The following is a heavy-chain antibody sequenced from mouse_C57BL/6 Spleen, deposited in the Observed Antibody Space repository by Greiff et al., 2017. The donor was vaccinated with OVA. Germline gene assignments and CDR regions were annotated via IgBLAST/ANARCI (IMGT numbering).Heavy chain of an antibody. CDR2: INPNNGGT. CDR1: GYTFTDYY. Sequence: EVQLQQSGPELVKPGASVKISCKASGYTFTDYYMNWVTQSHGKSLEWIGDINPNNGGTSYNQKFKGKATLTVDKSSSTAYMELRSLTSEDSAVYYCARSGFAYWGQGTLVTVSA. V-gene: IGHV1-26*01. CDR3: ARSGFAY. J-gene: IGHJ3*01.